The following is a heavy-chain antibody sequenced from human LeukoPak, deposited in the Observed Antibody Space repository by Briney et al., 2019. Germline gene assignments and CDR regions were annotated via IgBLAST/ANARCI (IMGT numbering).Heavy chain of an antibody. D-gene: IGHD3-3*01. CDR3: AKDMSFFGVVSPDAFDI. CDR1: GFTFSSYA. V-gene: IGHV3-23*01. CDR2: ISGSGGST. J-gene: IGHJ3*02. Sequence: GGSLRLSCAASGFTFSSYAMSWVRQAPGKGLEWVSAISGSGGSTYYADSVKGRFTISRDNSKHTMYLQMNSLRAEDTAVYYCAKDMSFFGVVSPDAFDIWGQGTMVTVSS.